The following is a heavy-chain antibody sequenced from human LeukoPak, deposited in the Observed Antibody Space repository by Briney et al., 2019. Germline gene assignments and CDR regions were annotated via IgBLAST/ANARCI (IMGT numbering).Heavy chain of an antibody. D-gene: IGHD3-10*01. CDR2: IYSSGST. CDR1: GGSISSYY. Sequence: PSETLSLTCTVSGGSISSYYWNWIRQPAGKGLEWIGRIYSSGSTNYNPSLRSRVTMSVDTTMKYISLRLTSVTAADTAVYFCARVTLFRGAQIDSWGQGTLVTVSS. J-gene: IGHJ4*02. CDR3: ARVTLFRGAQIDS. V-gene: IGHV4-4*07.